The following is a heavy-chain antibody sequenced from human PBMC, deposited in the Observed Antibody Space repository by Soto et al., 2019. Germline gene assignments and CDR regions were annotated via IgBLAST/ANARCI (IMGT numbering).Heavy chain of an antibody. J-gene: IGHJ6*02. CDR1: GGTFSSYA. Sequence: GASVKVSCKASGGTFSSYAISWVRQAPGQGLEWMGGIIPIFGTANYAQKFQGRVTITADKSTSTAYVELSSLRSEDTAVYYCARDGIAAAGNRGMDVWGQGTTVTVSS. CDR3: ARDGIAAAGNRGMDV. V-gene: IGHV1-69*06. D-gene: IGHD6-13*01. CDR2: IIPIFGTA.